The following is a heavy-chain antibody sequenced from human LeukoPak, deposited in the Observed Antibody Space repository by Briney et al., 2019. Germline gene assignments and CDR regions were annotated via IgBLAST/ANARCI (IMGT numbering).Heavy chain of an antibody. D-gene: IGHD5-18*01. Sequence: SETLSLTCTVSGGSISSYYWSWIRQPPGKGLEWIGYIYYSGSTNYNPSLKSRVTISVDTSKNQFSLKLSSVTAADTAVYYCARHDGYSPLMDVLGQGTTVTGSS. CDR2: IYYSGST. CDR3: ARHDGYSPLMDV. J-gene: IGHJ6*02. V-gene: IGHV4-59*08. CDR1: GGSISSYY.